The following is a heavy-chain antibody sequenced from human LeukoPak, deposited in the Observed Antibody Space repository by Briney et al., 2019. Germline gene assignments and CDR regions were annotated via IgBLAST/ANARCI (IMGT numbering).Heavy chain of an antibody. V-gene: IGHV3-21*01. CDR1: GFTFNGYS. CDR3: ARETGRGFDY. CDR2: ISTSSSYI. Sequence: GGSLRLSCTASGFTFNGYSMNWVRQAPGKGLEWVSSISTSSSYIYYADSVKGRFTISRNNPKNSLYLQMNSLRPEDTAVYYCARETGRGFDYWGQGTLVTVSS. D-gene: IGHD3-9*01. J-gene: IGHJ4*02.